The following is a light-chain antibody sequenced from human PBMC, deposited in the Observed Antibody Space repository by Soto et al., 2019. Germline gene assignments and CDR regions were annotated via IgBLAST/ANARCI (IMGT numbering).Light chain of an antibody. Sequence: ELVMTQSPATLSVSPGERVTLSCMASQSVSINLALYYQKPGQAPRLLIYGASTRATGIPARFSGSGSGTEFTLTISSLQSEDFAVYYCQHYNNWPPWPFGQGTKVVIK. CDR3: QHYNNWPPWP. CDR2: GAS. CDR1: QSVSIN. V-gene: IGKV3-15*01. J-gene: IGKJ1*01.